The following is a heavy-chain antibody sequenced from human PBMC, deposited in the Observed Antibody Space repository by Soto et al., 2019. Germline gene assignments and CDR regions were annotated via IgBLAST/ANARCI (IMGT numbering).Heavy chain of an antibody. D-gene: IGHD2-2*02. J-gene: IGHJ6*02. CDR1: GFTFSSYS. CDR3: ARDQSFPYCSSTSCYTYYYYYGMDV. Sequence: GGSLRLSCAASGFTFSSYSMNWVRQAPGKGLEWVSSISSSSSYIYYADSVKGRFTISRDNAKNSLYLQMNSLRAEDTAVYYCARDQSFPYCSSTSCYTYYYYYGMDVWGQGTKVTVSS. CDR2: ISSSSSYI. V-gene: IGHV3-21*01.